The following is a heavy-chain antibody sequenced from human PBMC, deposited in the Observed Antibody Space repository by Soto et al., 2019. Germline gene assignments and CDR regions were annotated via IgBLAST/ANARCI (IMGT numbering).Heavy chain of an antibody. CDR1: GFTFSSYG. CDR2: ISYDGSNK. V-gene: IGHV3-30*18. D-gene: IGHD2-15*01. Sequence: GSLRLSCAASGFTFSSYGMHWVRQAPGKGLEWVAVISYDGSNKYYADSVKGRFTISRDNSKNTLYLQMNSLRAEDTAVYYCAKDGIPYCSGGSCSYYFDYWGQGTLVTVSS. CDR3: AKDGIPYCSGGSCSYYFDY. J-gene: IGHJ4*02.